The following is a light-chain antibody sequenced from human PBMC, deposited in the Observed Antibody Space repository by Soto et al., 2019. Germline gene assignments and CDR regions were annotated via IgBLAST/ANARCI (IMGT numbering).Light chain of an antibody. CDR2: GAS. Sequence: IVLTQSPGTLSLSPGARATLSCRASQSVGSNYLAWYQQKPGQAPRLLIYGASSRATGIPDRFSGSGSGTDFTLTIRRLEPEDFAVYYCQHYGTSPYTFGQGTRLEIK. CDR3: QHYGTSPYT. J-gene: IGKJ2*01. V-gene: IGKV3-20*01. CDR1: QSVGSNY.